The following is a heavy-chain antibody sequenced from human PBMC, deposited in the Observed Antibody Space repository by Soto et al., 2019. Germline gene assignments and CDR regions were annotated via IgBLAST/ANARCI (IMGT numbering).Heavy chain of an antibody. CDR3: ARGSLTTVTSFDH. V-gene: IGHV3-48*02. CDR1: GFTFSSHS. D-gene: IGHD4-17*01. J-gene: IGHJ4*02. CDR2: ISSSSGTI. Sequence: GGSLRLSCAASGFTFSSHSINWVRQAPGKGLEFVSYISSSSGTIYYADSVKGRFTISRDNAKNSLYLQMSSLRDEDTAVYYCARGSLTTVTSFDHWGQGTLVTVS.